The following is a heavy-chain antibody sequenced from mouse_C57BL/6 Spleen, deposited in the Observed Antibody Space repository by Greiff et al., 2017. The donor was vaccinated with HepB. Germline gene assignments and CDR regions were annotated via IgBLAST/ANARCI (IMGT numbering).Heavy chain of an antibody. Sequence: EVKLVESGGDLVKPGGSLKLSCAASGFTFSSYGMSWVRQTPDKRLEWVATISSGGSYTYYPDSVKGRFTISRDNAKNTLYLHMSSLKSEDTALYYCAGQAYYCDYAYWGQGTTLTVSS. CDR1: GFTFSSYG. V-gene: IGHV5-6*01. J-gene: IGHJ2*01. CDR2: ISSGGSYT. D-gene: IGHD2-13*01. CDR3: AGQAYYCDYAY.